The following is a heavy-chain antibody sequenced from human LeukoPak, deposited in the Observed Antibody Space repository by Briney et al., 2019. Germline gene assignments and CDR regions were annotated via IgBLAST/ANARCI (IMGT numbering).Heavy chain of an antibody. CDR2: IWYDGSNK. D-gene: IGHD5-18*01. CDR3: ARDGLGTAMVLAYYFDY. J-gene: IGHJ4*02. V-gene: IGHV3-33*01. CDR1: GFTFSSYG. Sequence: GGSLRLSCAASGFTFSSYGMHWVRQAPGKGLEWVAVIWYDGSNKYYADSVKGRFTISRDNSKNTLYLQMNSLRAEDTAVYYCARDGLGTAMVLAYYFDYWGQGTLVTVSS.